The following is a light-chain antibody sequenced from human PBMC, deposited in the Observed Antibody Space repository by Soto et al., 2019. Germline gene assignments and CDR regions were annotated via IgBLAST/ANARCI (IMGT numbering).Light chain of an antibody. CDR1: SSDIGAHNF. V-gene: IGLV2-14*03. J-gene: IGLJ1*01. Sequence: QSVLTQPASVSGSPGQAITVSCSGTSSDIGAHNFVSWYQQHPGKAPKLIIYEVINRPSGVSDRFSGSKSGNTASLTISGLQSADEADYFCKSYAGSNTYVFGSGTKVTVL. CDR3: KSYAGSNTYV. CDR2: EVI.